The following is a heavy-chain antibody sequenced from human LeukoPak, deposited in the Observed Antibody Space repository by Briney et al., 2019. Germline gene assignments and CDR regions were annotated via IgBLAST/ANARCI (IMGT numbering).Heavy chain of an antibody. CDR2: IYTDGSST. J-gene: IGHJ4*02. CDR3: ARGLLGIDY. V-gene: IGHV3-74*01. Sequence: RTGGSLRLSCATSEFTLSSYWMHWVRQAPGKGLVWVSVIYTDGSSTTYADSAKGRFTISRDNARNTLYLQMNSLRAEDTAIYYCARGLLGIDYWGQGTLVTVSS. CDR1: EFTLSSYW. D-gene: IGHD2-21*02.